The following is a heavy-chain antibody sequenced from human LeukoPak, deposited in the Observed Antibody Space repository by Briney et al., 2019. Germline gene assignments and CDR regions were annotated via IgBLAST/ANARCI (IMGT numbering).Heavy chain of an antibody. Sequence: SETLSLTCTVSGGSISSYYWNWIRQPPGKGLEWIGYIYYSGSTNYNPSLKSRVTMSVDTSKNQFSLKLSSVTAADTAVYYCVRGGIVGTTARIPLFDYWGQGTLVTVSS. CDR1: GGSISSYY. CDR3: VRGGIVGTTARIPLFDY. V-gene: IGHV4-59*01. J-gene: IGHJ4*02. D-gene: IGHD1-26*01. CDR2: IYYSGST.